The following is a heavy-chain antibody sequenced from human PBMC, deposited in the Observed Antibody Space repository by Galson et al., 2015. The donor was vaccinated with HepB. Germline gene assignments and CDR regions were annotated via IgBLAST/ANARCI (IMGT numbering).Heavy chain of an antibody. CDR1: GFTFNSYG. V-gene: IGHV3-30*02. Sequence: SLRLSCAASGFTFNSYGMNWVRQAPGKGLEWVAFIRYDGRIKYYADSVKGRFTISRDNSKNTVYLQINSLRAKDTAVYYCAKGDSSAYWYFDYWGQGTMVTVSS. D-gene: IGHD3-22*01. J-gene: IGHJ4*02. CDR2: IRYDGRIK. CDR3: AKGDSSAYWYFDY.